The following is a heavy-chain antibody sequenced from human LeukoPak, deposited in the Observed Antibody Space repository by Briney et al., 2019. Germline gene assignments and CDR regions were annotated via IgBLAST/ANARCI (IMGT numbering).Heavy chain of an antibody. CDR3: ARGTGVRYCSNGVCYTSDY. V-gene: IGHV5-51*01. CDR2: IYHGESAP. J-gene: IGHJ4*02. Sequence: GESLKISCKGSGYSFTNYWIGWVRQMPGKGLEWVGFIYHGESAPRYSPSFRGQVIISADKSISTAYLQWSSLKASDTAMYYCARGTGVRYCSNGVCYTSDYWGQGTLVTVSS. D-gene: IGHD2-8*01. CDR1: GYSFTNYW.